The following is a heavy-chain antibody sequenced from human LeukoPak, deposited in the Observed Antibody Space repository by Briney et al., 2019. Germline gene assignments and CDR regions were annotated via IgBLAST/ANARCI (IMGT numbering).Heavy chain of an antibody. CDR1: GFTFSSYG. Sequence: TGGSLRLSCAASGFTFSSYGMSWVRQAPGKGLEWVSAISGGGSSTYYADSVKGRFTISGDNSKNTLYLQMNSLRAEDTAVYYCAPNRKWELPFDYWGQGTLVTVSS. CDR3: APNRKWELPFDY. V-gene: IGHV3-23*01. D-gene: IGHD1-26*01. CDR2: ISGGGSST. J-gene: IGHJ4*02.